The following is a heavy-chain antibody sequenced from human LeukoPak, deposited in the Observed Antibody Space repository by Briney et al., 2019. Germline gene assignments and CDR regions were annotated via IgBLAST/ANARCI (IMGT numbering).Heavy chain of an antibody. Sequence: SETLSLTCAVYGGSFSGYYWSWIRQPPGKGLEWIGEINHSGSTNYNPSLKSRVTISVDTSKNQFSLKLSSVTAADTAVYYCARVKGGYSSSWYQDYWGQGTLVTVSS. CDR2: INHSGST. CDR1: GGSFSGYY. CDR3: ARVKGGYSSSWYQDY. D-gene: IGHD6-13*01. V-gene: IGHV4-34*01. J-gene: IGHJ4*02.